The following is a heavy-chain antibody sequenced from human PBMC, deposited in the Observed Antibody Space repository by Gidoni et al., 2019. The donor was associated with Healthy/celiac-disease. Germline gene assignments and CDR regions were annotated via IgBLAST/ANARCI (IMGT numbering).Heavy chain of an antibody. D-gene: IGHD1-26*01. V-gene: IGHV4-39*01. CDR1: GGSIGSSSYY. Sequence: QLQLQESGPGLVKPSETLSLTCPVSGGSIGSSSYYWGWIRQPPGKGLEWIGSIYYSGSTYYNPSLKSRVTISVDTSKNQFSLKLSSVTAADTAVYYCARREPQGDLDYWGQGTLVTVSS. J-gene: IGHJ4*02. CDR2: IYYSGST. CDR3: ARREPQGDLDY.